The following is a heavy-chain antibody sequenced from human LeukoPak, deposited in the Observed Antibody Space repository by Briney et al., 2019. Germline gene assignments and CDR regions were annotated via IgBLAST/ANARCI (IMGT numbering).Heavy chain of an antibody. J-gene: IGHJ4*02. D-gene: IGHD1-1*01. CDR2: INPSGGST. Sequence: GASVKVSCKASGYTFTSYYMHWVRQAPGQGLEWMGIINPSGGSTSYAQKFQGRVTMTRDTSTSTVYMKLSSLRSEDTAVYYCARDRVNWNALDYWGQGTLVTVSS. CDR1: GYTFTSYY. CDR3: ARDRVNWNALDY. V-gene: IGHV1-46*01.